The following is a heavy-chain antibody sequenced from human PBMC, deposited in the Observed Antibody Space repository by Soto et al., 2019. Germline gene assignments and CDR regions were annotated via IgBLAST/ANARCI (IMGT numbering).Heavy chain of an antibody. CDR3: AKGSSGWKSYYYYYMDV. J-gene: IGHJ6*03. Sequence: QVQLVESGGGVVQPGRSLRLSCAASGFTFSSYGMHWVRQAPGKGLEWVAVISYDGSNKYYADSVKGRFTISRDNSKNTLYLQMNSLRAEDTAVYYRAKGSSGWKSYYYYYMDVWGKATTVTVSS. CDR2: ISYDGSNK. D-gene: IGHD6-19*01. V-gene: IGHV3-30*18. CDR1: GFTFSSYG.